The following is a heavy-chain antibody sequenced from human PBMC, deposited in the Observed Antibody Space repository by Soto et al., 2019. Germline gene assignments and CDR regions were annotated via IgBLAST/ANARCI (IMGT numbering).Heavy chain of an antibody. J-gene: IGHJ4*02. V-gene: IGHV2-70*11. CDR2: IDWDDDK. D-gene: IGHD1-26*01. CDR1: GFSLTTSGIC. CDR3: ARIYSGSYSSYFEY. Sequence: SCRTLVNPTQTLTLTCTFSGFSLTTSGICVSWIRQPPGKALEWLARIDWDDDKYYSTSLKTRLTISKDTSKNQVVLTMTNMDPVDTATYYCARIYSGSYSSYFEYWGQGTLVTVSS.